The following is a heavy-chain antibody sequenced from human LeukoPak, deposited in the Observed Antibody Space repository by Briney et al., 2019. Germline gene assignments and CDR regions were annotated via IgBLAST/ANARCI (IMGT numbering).Heavy chain of an antibody. V-gene: IGHV3-30*18. D-gene: IGHD2-2*01. Sequence: GGSLRLSCAASGFTFSSYGMPWVRRAPVKGLEWVAVISYDGSNKYYTDSVKGRFTISRDNSKNTLYLQMNSLRAEDTAVYYCAKGTAPRFDPWGQGTLVTVSS. J-gene: IGHJ5*02. CDR2: ISYDGSNK. CDR3: AKGTAPRFDP. CDR1: GFTFSSYG.